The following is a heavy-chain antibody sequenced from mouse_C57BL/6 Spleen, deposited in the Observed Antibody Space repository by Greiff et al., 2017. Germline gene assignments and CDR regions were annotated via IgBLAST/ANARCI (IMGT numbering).Heavy chain of an antibody. J-gene: IGHJ3*01. CDR2: INPNNGGT. D-gene: IGHD3-2*02. CDR3: AKGPAQGSFAY. CDR1: GYTFTDYN. V-gene: IGHV1-22*01. Sequence: VQLKQSGPELVKPGASVKMSCKASGYTFTDYNMHWVKQSHGKSLEWIGYINPNNGGTSYNQKFKGKATLTVNKSSSPAYMELRSLTSEDSAVYYCAKGPAQGSFAYWGQGTLVTVSA.